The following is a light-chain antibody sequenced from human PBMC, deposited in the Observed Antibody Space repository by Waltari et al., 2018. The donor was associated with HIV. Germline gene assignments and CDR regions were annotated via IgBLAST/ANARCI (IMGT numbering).Light chain of an antibody. CDR1: QSVSSTY. CDR3: QQYHDWPPIT. Sequence: EIVLTQSPGTLSLSPGERATLSCRASQSVSSTYLAWYQQKLGQAPRLLIYGASSRASGIPDRFSGSGSGTDFTLTITRLEPEDFAVYYCQQYHDWPPITFGQGTRLEIK. CDR2: GAS. V-gene: IGKV3-20*01. J-gene: IGKJ5*01.